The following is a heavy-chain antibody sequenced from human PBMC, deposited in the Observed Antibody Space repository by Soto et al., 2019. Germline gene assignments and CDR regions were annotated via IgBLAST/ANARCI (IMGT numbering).Heavy chain of an antibody. CDR3: ARQGYRTGRSCSYLDY. CDR1: GAAVRSYC. J-gene: IGHJ4*02. Sequence: PAATLALTCTVSGAAVRSYCLRWIRQPPGKGLEWIGYIYQSGSTTYNPPLESRVTIPADTPQHQLSLKLSSVPAADTAVYYCARQGYRTGRSCSYLDYCGPGTLVTVSS. D-gene: IGHD2-15*01. CDR2: IYQSGST. V-gene: IGHV4-59*08.